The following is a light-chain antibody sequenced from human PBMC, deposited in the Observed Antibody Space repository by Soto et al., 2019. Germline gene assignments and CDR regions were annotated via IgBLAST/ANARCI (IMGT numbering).Light chain of an antibody. J-gene: IGLJ3*02. CDR2: DDS. CDR1: DIGSKG. CDR3: QVWDAGSV. Sequence: SYELTQPPSVSVAPGQTARITCGGDDIGSKGVHWYQQKPGQAPVVVVYDDSDRPSGIPERFSGSNSGNTATLTISWVEAGDEADYYSQVWDAGSVFGGGTKLTVL. V-gene: IGLV3-21*02.